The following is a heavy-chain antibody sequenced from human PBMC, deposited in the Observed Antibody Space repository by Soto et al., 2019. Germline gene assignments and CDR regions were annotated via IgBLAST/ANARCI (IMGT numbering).Heavy chain of an antibody. CDR3: ATSEPGRRHYFDY. Sequence: SETLSLTCTVSGGSISSGGYYWSWIRQHPGKGLEWIGYIYYSGSTYYNPSLKSRVTISVDTSKNQFSLKLSSVTAADTAVYYCATSEPGRRHYFDYWGQGTLVTVSS. J-gene: IGHJ4*02. V-gene: IGHV4-31*03. CDR2: IYYSGST. CDR1: GGSISSGGYY.